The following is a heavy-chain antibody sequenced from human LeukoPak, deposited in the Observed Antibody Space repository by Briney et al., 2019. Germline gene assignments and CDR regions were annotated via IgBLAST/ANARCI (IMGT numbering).Heavy chain of an antibody. D-gene: IGHD3-9*01. V-gene: IGHV3-23*01. CDR2: ISGSGGST. Sequence: GGSLTLSCAPSGFTLSSIPMSWAPQAPGRGLEGVSAISGSGGSTYYADSVKGRFTISRDNSKITLYLQMNSLRAEDTAVYYCAKSYGILTGYYINYFDYWGQGTLVTVSS. J-gene: IGHJ4*02. CDR1: GFTLSSIP. CDR3: AKSYGILTGYYINYFDY.